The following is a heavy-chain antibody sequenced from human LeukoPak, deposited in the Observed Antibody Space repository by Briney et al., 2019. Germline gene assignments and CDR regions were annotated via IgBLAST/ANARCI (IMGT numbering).Heavy chain of an antibody. CDR1: GGSISSYY. V-gene: IGHV4-59*01. J-gene: IGHJ4*02. CDR3: ASSFDYGDYYFDY. Sequence: SETLSLTCTVSGGSISSYYWSWIRQPPRKGLEWIGYIYYSGSTNYNPSLKSRVTISVDTSKNQFSLKLSSVTAADTAVYYCASSFDYGDYYFDYWGQGTLVTVSS. CDR2: IYYSGST. D-gene: IGHD4-17*01.